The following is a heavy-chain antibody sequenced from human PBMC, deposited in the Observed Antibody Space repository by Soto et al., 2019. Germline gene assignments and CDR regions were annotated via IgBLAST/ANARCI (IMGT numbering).Heavy chain of an antibody. D-gene: IGHD1-1*01. CDR3: ARVSTGTDAFDI. Sequence: APVKVACKASGGTFSSYYMHWVRQAPGQGLEWMGIINPSGGSTSYAQKFQGRVTMTRDTSTSTVYMELSSLRSEDTAVYYCARVSTGTDAFDIWGQGTMVTVSS. CDR2: INPSGGST. J-gene: IGHJ3*02. CDR1: GGTFSSYY. V-gene: IGHV1-46*03.